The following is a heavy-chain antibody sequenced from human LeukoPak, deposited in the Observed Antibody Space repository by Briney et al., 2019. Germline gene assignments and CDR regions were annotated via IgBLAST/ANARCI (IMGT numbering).Heavy chain of an antibody. Sequence: GASVKVSCKASGYTFTGYYMHWVRQAPGQGLEWMGGIIPIFGTANYAQKFQGRVTITADESTSTAYMELSSLRSEDTAVYYCARDMDSGPDFFDYWGLGTLVTVSS. CDR2: IIPIFGTA. CDR1: GYTFTGYY. J-gene: IGHJ4*02. V-gene: IGHV1-69*13. CDR3: ARDMDSGPDFFDY. D-gene: IGHD1-26*01.